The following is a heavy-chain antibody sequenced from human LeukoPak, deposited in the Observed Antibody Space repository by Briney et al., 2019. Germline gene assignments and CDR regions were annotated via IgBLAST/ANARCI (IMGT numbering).Heavy chain of an antibody. Sequence: PSETLSLTCTVSGGSISSNSHYWGWIRQTPGKGLEWIGSIYYTGTTYYNPSLKSRVTISIDTSKSQFSLKLSSVTAADTAVYYCARHLSSESYYFWGQGTLVTVSS. CDR1: GGSISSNSHY. D-gene: IGHD1-26*01. V-gene: IGHV4-39*01. J-gene: IGHJ4*02. CDR3: ARHLSSESYYF. CDR2: IYYTGTT.